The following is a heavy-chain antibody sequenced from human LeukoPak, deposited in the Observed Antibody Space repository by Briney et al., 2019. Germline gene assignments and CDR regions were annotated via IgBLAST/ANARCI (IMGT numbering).Heavy chain of an antibody. J-gene: IGHJ5*02. D-gene: IGHD3-3*01. V-gene: IGHV4-39*01. CDR2: IYYSGST. Sequence: PSETLSLTCTVSGGSISNSSYYWGWIRQPPGKGLEWIGSIYYSGSTYYNPSLKSRVTISVDTSKNQFSLKLSSVTAADTAVYYCARSLPFGVAKASDWFDPWGQGTLVTVSS. CDR3: ARSLPFGVAKASDWFDP. CDR1: GGSISNSSYY.